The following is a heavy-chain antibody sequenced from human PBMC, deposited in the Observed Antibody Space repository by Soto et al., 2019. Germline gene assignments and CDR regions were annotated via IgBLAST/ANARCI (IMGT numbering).Heavy chain of an antibody. V-gene: IGHV4-30-4*01. CDR2: IYYSGST. D-gene: IGHD3-22*01. J-gene: IGHJ4*02. CDR1: GGSISSGDYY. CDR3: ARDQVYDSSGYSDY. Sequence: SETLSLTCTVSGGSISSGDYYWSWIRQPPGKGLEWIGYIYYSGSTYYNPSLKSRVTISVDTSKNQFSLKLSSVTAADTAVYYCARDQVYDSSGYSDYWGQGTLVTVSS.